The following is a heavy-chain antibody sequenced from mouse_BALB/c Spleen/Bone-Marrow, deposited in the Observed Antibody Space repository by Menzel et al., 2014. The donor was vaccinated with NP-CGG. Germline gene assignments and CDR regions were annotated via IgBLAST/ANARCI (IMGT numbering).Heavy chain of an antibody. Sequence: EVQLQQSGPELVKPGASVKMSCKASGYTFTSYIMHWVKQKPGQGLEWIGYINPYNDGTKYNEKFKGKATLTSDKSSSTAYMEISSLTSEDSAVYYCARRWLPYAMDYWGQGTSVTVSS. D-gene: IGHD2-3*01. J-gene: IGHJ4*01. V-gene: IGHV1-14*01. CDR2: INPYNDGT. CDR3: ARRWLPYAMDY. CDR1: GYTFTSYI.